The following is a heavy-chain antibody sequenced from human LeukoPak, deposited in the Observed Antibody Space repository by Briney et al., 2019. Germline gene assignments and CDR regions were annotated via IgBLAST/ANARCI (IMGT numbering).Heavy chain of an antibody. J-gene: IGHJ4*02. D-gene: IGHD3-22*01. Sequence: GGSLRLSCAASGFTFDDYALSWVRQAPGKGLEWVSSINWNAGSTSYADSVRGRFTISRDSAKDSLFLQMNSLRAEDTAVYYCARALHDSSGYYFDYWGQGTLVTVSS. V-gene: IGHV3-20*04. CDR1: GFTFDDYA. CDR2: INWNAGST. CDR3: ARALHDSSGYYFDY.